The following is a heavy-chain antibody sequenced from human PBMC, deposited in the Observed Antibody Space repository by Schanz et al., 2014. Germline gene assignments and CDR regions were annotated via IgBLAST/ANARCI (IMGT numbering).Heavy chain of an antibody. CDR3: AKDVDFWSGYYLDY. D-gene: IGHD3-3*01. CDR1: EFSFSSFG. V-gene: IGHV3-30*02. Sequence: VQLVESGGGLVQPRGSLRLSCAASEFSFSSFGMNWVRQAPGKGLEWVANIGYDGSEKYYVDSVKGRFTISRDNSKDTLYLQMSGLTPEDTAVYYCAKDVDFWSGYYLDYWGQGTLVTVSS. J-gene: IGHJ4*02. CDR2: IGYDGSEK.